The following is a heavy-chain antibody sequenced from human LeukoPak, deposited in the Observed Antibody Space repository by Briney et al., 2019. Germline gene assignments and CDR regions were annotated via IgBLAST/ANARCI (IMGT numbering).Heavy chain of an antibody. CDR3: ARGLCYYDSSGYCELDY. D-gene: IGHD3-22*01. CDR2: INPNSGGT. CDR1: GYTFTSYG. Sequence: GASVKVSCKASGYTFTSYGISWVRQAPGQGLEWMGWINPNSGGTNYAQKFQGRVTMTRDTSISTAYMELSRLRSDDTAVYYCARGLCYYDSSGYCELDYWGQGTLVTVSS. J-gene: IGHJ4*02. V-gene: IGHV1-2*02.